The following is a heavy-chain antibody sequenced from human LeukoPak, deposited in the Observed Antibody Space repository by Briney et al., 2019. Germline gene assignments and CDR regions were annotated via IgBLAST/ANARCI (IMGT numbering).Heavy chain of an antibody. CDR1: GGSLSGYY. CDR2: INHSGST. Sequence: PSETLSLTCAVYGGSLSGYYWRWIRQPPGKGREGIGEINHSGSTNYNPSLKSRVPISVDTSKNQFSLKLSSVTAADTAVYYCARGGAYDYEAFDIWGQGTMVTVSS. J-gene: IGHJ3*02. CDR3: ARGGAYDYEAFDI. D-gene: IGHD4-17*01. V-gene: IGHV4-34*01.